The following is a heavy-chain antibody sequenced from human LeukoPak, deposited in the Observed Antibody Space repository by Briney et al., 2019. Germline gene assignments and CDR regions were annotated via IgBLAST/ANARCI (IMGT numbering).Heavy chain of an antibody. J-gene: IGHJ4*02. CDR3: ARGGSDIVATIEPYFDY. V-gene: IGHV1-18*01. CDR2: ISAYNGNT. CDR1: GYTFTSYG. Sequence: ASVKVSCKASGYTFTSYGISWVRQAPGQGLEWMGWISAYNGNTNYAQKLQGRVTMTTDTSTSTAYTELRSLRSDDTAVYYCARGGSDIVATIEPYFDYWGQGTLVTVSS. D-gene: IGHD5-12*01.